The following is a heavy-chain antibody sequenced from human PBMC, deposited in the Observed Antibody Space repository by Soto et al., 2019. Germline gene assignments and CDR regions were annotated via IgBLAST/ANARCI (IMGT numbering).Heavy chain of an antibody. CDR3: ATAPDYVWGSYREFFDY. V-gene: IGHV4-4*02. Sequence: SETLSLTCAVSGGSISSSNWWSFVRQPPGKGLEWIGEIYHSGSTNYNPSLKSRVTISVDKSKNQFSLKLSSVTAADTAVYYCATAPDYVWGSYREFFDYWGQGTLVTVSS. D-gene: IGHD3-16*02. J-gene: IGHJ4*02. CDR1: GGSISSSNW. CDR2: IYHSGST.